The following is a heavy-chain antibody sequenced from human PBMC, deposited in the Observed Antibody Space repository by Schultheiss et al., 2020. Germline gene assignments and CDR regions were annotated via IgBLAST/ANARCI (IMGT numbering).Heavy chain of an antibody. CDR2: ISYDGSNK. D-gene: IGHD4-17*01. Sequence: GGSLRLSCAASGFTFSSYGMHWVRQAPGKGLEWVAVISYDGSNKYYADSVKGRFTISRDNSKNTLYLQMNSLRAEDTAVYYCAKGADYGDPFDYWGQGTLVTVSS. V-gene: IGHV3-30*18. CDR3: AKGADYGDPFDY. CDR1: GFTFSSYG. J-gene: IGHJ4*02.